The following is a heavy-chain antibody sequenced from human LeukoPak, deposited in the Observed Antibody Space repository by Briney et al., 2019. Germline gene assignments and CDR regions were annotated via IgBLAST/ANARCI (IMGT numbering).Heavy chain of an antibody. V-gene: IGHV3-23*01. CDR3: ARSGLSRFGF. D-gene: IGHD2/OR15-2a*01. Sequence: GGSLRLPCAASGFIFSNYAMSWVRQAPGKGLQWVSAFSGSGGSTYYADSVKGRFTISRDNSRNTLYPQMNSLRAEDTAVYYCARSGLSRFGFWGQGTLVTVSS. J-gene: IGHJ4*02. CDR2: FSGSGGST. CDR1: GFIFSNYA.